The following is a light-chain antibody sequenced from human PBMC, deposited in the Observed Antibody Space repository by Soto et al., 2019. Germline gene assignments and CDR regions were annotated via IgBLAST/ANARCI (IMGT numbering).Light chain of an antibody. J-gene: IGKJ1*01. V-gene: IGKV1D-8*01. CDR2: AAS. Sequence: VIWLPQSPFLLSAYTGARGTIICRMSQGISSYLAWYQQKPGKAHELLIYAASTLQSGVPSRFSGSGSGTDFTLTISCLQSEDFATYYCKKYYTFPRTFGQGTKVDIK. CDR3: KKYYTFPRT. CDR1: QGISSY.